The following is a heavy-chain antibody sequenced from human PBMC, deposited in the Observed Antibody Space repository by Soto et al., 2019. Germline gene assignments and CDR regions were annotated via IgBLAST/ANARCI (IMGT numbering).Heavy chain of an antibody. J-gene: IGHJ4*02. Sequence: SETLSLTSTVSGGSISSYYWSWIRQPPGKGLEWIGYIYYSGSTNYNPSLKSRVTISVDTSKNQFSLKLTSVTAADTAVYYCARDNGYSYGYNLDHWGQGTLVTVS. CDR1: GGSISSYY. CDR3: ARDNGYSYGYNLDH. CDR2: IYYSGST. V-gene: IGHV4-59*01. D-gene: IGHD5-18*01.